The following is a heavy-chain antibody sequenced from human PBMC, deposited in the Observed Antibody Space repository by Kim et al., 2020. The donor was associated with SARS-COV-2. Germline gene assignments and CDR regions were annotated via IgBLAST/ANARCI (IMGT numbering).Heavy chain of an antibody. Sequence: SETLSLTCAVYGGSFSGYYWTWIRQPPGKGLEWIGETNHSGSTNYNPSLKSRLTISVDTSKNQFSLKLSSVTAADTAVYYCASHAAPNGMDVWGQGTTVTVSS. D-gene: IGHD6-25*01. V-gene: IGHV4-34*01. CDR2: TNHSGST. J-gene: IGHJ6*02. CDR1: GGSFSGYY. CDR3: ASHAAPNGMDV.